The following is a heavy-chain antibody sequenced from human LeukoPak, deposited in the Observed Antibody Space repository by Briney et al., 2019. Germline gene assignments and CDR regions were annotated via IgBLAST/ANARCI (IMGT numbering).Heavy chain of an antibody. CDR1: GYTFIDYY. V-gene: IGHV1-2*06. CDR2: INTNSGGT. J-gene: IGHJ4*02. CDR3: ARGPYYDFRLGY. D-gene: IGHD3-3*01. Sequence: ASVKVSCKASGYTFIDYYMRWVRQAPGQGLEWMGRINTNSGGTNYAQNFQGRVTMTRDSSISTASMELSRLTSDDTAVYYCARGPYYDFRLGYWGQGTLVAVSS.